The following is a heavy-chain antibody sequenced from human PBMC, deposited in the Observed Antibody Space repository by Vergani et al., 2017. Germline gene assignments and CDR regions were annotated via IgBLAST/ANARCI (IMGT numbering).Heavy chain of an antibody. V-gene: IGHV4-61*05. Sequence: QLQLQESGPGLVKPSETLSLTCTVSGGSISSSSYYWGWIRQPPGKGLEWIGYIYYSGSTNYNPSLKSRVTISVDTSKNQFSLKLSSVTAADTAVYYCARGYRFLEWLPYDYWGQGTLVTVSS. CDR3: ARGYRFLEWLPYDY. CDR2: IYYSGST. CDR1: GGSISSSSYY. D-gene: IGHD3-3*01. J-gene: IGHJ4*02.